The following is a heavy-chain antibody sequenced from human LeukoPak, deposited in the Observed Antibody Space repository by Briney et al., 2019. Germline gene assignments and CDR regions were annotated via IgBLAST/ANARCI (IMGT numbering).Heavy chain of an antibody. Sequence: GESMMISSTWSGYKCNDYCFAGVRQMPGKGLEWMGIIYPDDSDTRYSPSFQGQVTISADKSVSIAYLQWSTLKASDTAMYYCARPKITSYEASSGYTGFTVCSQGTMVIVSS. CDR2: IYPDDSDT. CDR3: ARPKITSYEASSGYTGFTV. J-gene: IGHJ3*01. V-gene: IGHV5-51*01. D-gene: IGHD3-22*01. CDR1: GYKCNDYC.